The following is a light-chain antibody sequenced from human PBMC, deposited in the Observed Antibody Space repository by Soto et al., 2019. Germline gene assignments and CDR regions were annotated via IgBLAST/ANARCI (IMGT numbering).Light chain of an antibody. V-gene: IGLV2-14*01. Sequence: QSVLTQPASVSGSPGQSITISCTGTSSDVGGYNYVSWYQQHPGKAPKLMIYEVSNRPSGVSSRFSGSKSGNTASLTISGLQAEDEADYYCSSYISSSTVFGGGTKVTVL. CDR1: SSDVGGYNY. J-gene: IGLJ3*02. CDR2: EVS. CDR3: SSYISSSTV.